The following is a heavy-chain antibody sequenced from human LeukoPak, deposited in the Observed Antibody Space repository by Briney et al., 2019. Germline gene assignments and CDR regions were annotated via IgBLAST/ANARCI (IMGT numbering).Heavy chain of an antibody. CDR1: GFTFSSYA. CDR2: ISGGGGST. V-gene: IGHV3-23*01. D-gene: IGHD6-6*01. CDR3: AKDRGSSSSPYFYY. Sequence: GGSLRLSCAASGFTFSSYAMSWVRQAPGKGLEWVSAISGGGGSTYYADSVKGRFTISRDNSKNTLYLQMNSLRAEDTAVYYCAKDRGSSSSPYFYYWGQGTLVTVSP. J-gene: IGHJ4*02.